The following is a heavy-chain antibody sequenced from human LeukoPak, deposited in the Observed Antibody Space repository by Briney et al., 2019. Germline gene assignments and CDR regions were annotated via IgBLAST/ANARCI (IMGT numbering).Heavy chain of an antibody. CDR1: GGSISSGSYY. V-gene: IGHV4-61*02. J-gene: IGHJ4*02. D-gene: IGHD3-10*01. Sequence: SETLSLTCTVSGGSISSGSYYWSWIRQPAGRGLEWIGRIYTSGSTNYNPSLKSRVTISVDTSKNQFSLKLSSVTAADTAVYYCARGPTPLLWFGESHFDYWGQGTLVTVSS. CDR3: ARGPTPLLWFGESHFDY. CDR2: IYTSGST.